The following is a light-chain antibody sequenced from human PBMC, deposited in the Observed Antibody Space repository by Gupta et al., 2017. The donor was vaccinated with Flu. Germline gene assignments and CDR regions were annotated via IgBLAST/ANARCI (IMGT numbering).Light chain of an antibody. CDR2: QDT. CDR1: SGSIASNH. J-gene: IGLJ2*01. V-gene: IGLV6-57*03. CDR3: QSSDTGTVV. Sequence: NFMLTQPHSVSESPGKTVTISCTRSSGSIASNHVHWYQQRPGSVPRIVSCQDTRRPSGVPDRFAGSIDSSSNYASLTISGLKNEDEADYYCQSSDTGTVVFGGGTKLTVL.